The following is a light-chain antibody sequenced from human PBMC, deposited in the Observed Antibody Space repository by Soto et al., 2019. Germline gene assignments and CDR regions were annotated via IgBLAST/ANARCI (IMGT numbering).Light chain of an antibody. CDR1: QSISSW. V-gene: IGKV1-5*03. J-gene: IGKJ2*01. CDR3: QQYNSYT. CDR2: KAS. Sequence: DIHRTQSPSTLSASVGDRVTITCRASQSISSWLAWYQQKPGKAPKLLIYKASSLESGVPSRFSGSGSGTEFTLTISSLQPDDFATYYCQQYNSYTFGQGTKVDIK.